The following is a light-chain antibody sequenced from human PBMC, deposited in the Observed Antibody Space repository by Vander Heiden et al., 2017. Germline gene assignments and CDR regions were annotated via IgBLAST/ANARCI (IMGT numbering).Light chain of an antibody. CDR1: PSVSSS. Sequence: EIVLTQSPATLSWSPGERATLSCSASPSVSSSLAWFQQKPGQAPRLLIYDASNRATGVPARFSGSGSERDFTLTISSLEPEDFAIYYCQQRSNWPAAFGGGTMVEIK. V-gene: IGKV3-11*02. CDR3: QQRSNWPAA. CDR2: DAS. J-gene: IGKJ4*01.